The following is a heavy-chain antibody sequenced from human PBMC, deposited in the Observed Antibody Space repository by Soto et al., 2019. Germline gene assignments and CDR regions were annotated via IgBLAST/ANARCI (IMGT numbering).Heavy chain of an antibody. CDR2: IKSKADGGTA. D-gene: IGHD3-10*01. V-gene: IGHV3-15*05. Sequence: PGGSLRLSCAASGFSFNNVWMSWVRQTPGKGLEWVGRIKSKADGGTADYAAPLKGRVTISRDDSTNTLDLQMNNLKTEDTGVYFCARILQYFGAPRAYFDLWGRGSLVNVSS. J-gene: IGHJ2*01. CDR3: ARILQYFGAPRAYFDL. CDR1: GFSFNNVW.